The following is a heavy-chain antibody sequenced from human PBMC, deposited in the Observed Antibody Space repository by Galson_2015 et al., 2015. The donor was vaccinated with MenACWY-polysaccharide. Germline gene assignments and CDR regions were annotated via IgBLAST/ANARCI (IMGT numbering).Heavy chain of an antibody. J-gene: IGHJ4*02. CDR1: GGSISSYY. V-gene: IGHV4-59*01. CDR3: ARGGGDYYDSSGDFDY. Sequence: ETLSLTCTVSGGSISSYYWSWVRPPPGKGLEWIGYIYYSGSTNYNPSLKSRVTISVDTSKNQFSLKLSSVTAADTAVYYCARGGGDYYDSSGDFDYWGQGTLVTVSS. D-gene: IGHD3-22*01. CDR2: IYYSGST.